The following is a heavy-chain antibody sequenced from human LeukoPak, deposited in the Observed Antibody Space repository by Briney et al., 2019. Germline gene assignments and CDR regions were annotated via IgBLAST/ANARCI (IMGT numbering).Heavy chain of an antibody. V-gene: IGHV3-23*01. CDR1: GFTFSNFA. CDR3: TGGSRATYDY. CDR2: ITESGGRT. J-gene: IGHJ4*02. Sequence: GGSLRLSCAASGFTFSNFAMTWVRQAPGTGLEWISSITESGGRTYYADSVKGRLTISRDNSRNTVYLQLTSLRVEDTAIYYCTGGSRATYDYWGQGTLVTVSS. D-gene: IGHD3-16*01.